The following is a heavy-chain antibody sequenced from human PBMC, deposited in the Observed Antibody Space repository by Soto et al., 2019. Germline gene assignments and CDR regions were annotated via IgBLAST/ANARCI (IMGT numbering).Heavy chain of an antibody. J-gene: IGHJ4*02. CDR1: GFIFNDYA. V-gene: IGHV3-23*01. CDR2: LSSGGATT. Sequence: GGSLRLSCAASGFIFNDYAMSWVRQAPGKGLEWISSLSSGGATTYYADSVKGRFTISRDNSKNTLYLQMNSLRAEDTAVYYCAKEPVVPAANYDDWGQGTLVTVSS. D-gene: IGHD2-2*01. CDR3: AKEPVVPAANYDD.